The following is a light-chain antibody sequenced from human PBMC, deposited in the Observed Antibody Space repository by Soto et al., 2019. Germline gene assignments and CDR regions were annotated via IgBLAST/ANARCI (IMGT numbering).Light chain of an antibody. V-gene: IGKV3-15*01. CDR3: QQSNSWPYT. J-gene: IGKJ2*01. Sequence: EVVMTRSPATLSVSPGERATLSCRASQSVSDNLAWYQQKPGQAPRLLIYGASTRATGIPARFSGSGSGTEFTLTISSLQSEDFAVYYCQQSNSWPYTFGQGTKLDIK. CDR2: GAS. CDR1: QSVSDN.